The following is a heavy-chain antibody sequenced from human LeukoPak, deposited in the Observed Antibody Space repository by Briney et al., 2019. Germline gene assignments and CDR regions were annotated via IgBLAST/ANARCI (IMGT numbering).Heavy chain of an antibody. V-gene: IGHV3-30*18. CDR1: GFTFTSYA. J-gene: IGHJ4*02. CDR3: AKDIKWLVPNFLDY. Sequence: GGSLRLSCTASGFTFTSYAMHWVRQAPGKGLEWVAVISRDGRNTFYAESVKGRFTISRDNSKNTLYLQMNSLRAEDTAVYYCAKDIKWLVPNFLDYWGQGTLVTVSS. CDR2: ISRDGRNT. D-gene: IGHD6-19*01.